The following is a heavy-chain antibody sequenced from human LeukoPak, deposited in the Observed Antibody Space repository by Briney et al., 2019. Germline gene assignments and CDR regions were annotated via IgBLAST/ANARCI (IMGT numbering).Heavy chain of an antibody. V-gene: IGHV1-69*04. J-gene: IGHJ4*02. CDR1: GGTFSSYA. CDR3: ARDQIRVPGTAMEFDY. CDR2: IIPILGIA. D-gene: IGHD5-18*01. Sequence: GASVKVSCKASGGTFSSYAISWVRQAPGQGLEWMGRIIPILGIANYAQKFQGRVTITADKSTSTAYMELSSLRSEDTAVYYCARDQIRVPGTAMEFDYWGQGTLVTVSS.